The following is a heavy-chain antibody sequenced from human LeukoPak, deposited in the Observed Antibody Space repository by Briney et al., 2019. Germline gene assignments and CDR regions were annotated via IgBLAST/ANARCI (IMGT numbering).Heavy chain of an antibody. CDR3: ARADGGVVVPAAIDYYYYMDV. V-gene: IGHV4-59*12. Sequence: SETLSLTCTVSGGSISSYYWSWIRQPPGKGLEWIGYIYYSGSTYYNPSLKSRVTISVDRSKNQFSLKLSSVTAADTAVYYCARADGGVVVPAAIDYYYYMDVWGKGTTVTVSS. D-gene: IGHD2-2*01. J-gene: IGHJ6*03. CDR1: GGSISSYY. CDR2: IYYSGST.